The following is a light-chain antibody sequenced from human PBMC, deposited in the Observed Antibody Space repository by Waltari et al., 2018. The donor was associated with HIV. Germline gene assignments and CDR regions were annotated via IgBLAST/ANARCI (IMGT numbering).Light chain of an antibody. CDR2: LGS. V-gene: IGKV2-28*01. J-gene: IGKJ2*03. CDR1: QSLLHSNGYNY. CDR3: QQNAGSPPYS. Sequence: DIVMTQSPLSLPVTPGEPASISCRSSQSLLHSNGYNYLDWYLQKPGQSPQLRIYLGSNRASGVPDRFSGSGSGTDFTLTINRLEPEDFAVYYCQQNAGSPPYSFGQGTKLESK.